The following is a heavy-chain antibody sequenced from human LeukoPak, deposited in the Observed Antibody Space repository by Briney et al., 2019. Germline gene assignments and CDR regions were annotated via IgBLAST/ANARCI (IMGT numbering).Heavy chain of an antibody. Sequence: GASVKVSCKASGCTFTSYYMHWVRQAPGQGLERMGIINPSGGSTSYAQKFQGRVTMTRDTSTSTVYMELSSLRSEDTAVYYCARDPGYCSGGSCYNAYYFDYWGQGTLVTVSS. V-gene: IGHV1-46*01. CDR2: INPSGGST. D-gene: IGHD2-15*01. CDR1: GCTFTSYY. CDR3: ARDPGYCSGGSCYNAYYFDY. J-gene: IGHJ4*02.